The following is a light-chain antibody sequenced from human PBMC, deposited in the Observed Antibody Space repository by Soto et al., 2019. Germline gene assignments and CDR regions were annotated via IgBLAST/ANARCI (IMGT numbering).Light chain of an antibody. CDR2: DAS. Sequence: DIQMTQSPSTLSGSVGDRVTITCRASQTISSWLAWYQQKPGKAPKLLIYDASSLESGVPSRFSGSGSGTEFTLTISSLQPDDFATYYCQQYNSYSQTFGQGTNVDI. V-gene: IGKV1-5*01. CDR1: QTISSW. CDR3: QQYNSYSQT. J-gene: IGKJ1*01.